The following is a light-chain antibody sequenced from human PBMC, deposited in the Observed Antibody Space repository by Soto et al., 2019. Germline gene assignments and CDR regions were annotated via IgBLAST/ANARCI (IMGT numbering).Light chain of an antibody. CDR2: GDT. CDR1: SSNIGAGDD. J-gene: IGLJ3*02. Sequence: QSVLTQPPSGSGAPGQRVTIYCTGSSSNIGAGDDVHWYQQLPGTAPTLLIYGDTNRPSGVPDRFSGSKSGTSASLAITGLQAQDEDDYYCQSYDSSLSGYWVFGGGTKLTVL. V-gene: IGLV1-40*01. CDR3: QSYDSSLSGYWV.